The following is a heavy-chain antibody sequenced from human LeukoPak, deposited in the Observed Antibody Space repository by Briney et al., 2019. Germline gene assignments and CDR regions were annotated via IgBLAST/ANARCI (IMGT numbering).Heavy chain of an antibody. CDR2: VYYGRSP. CDR3: ARSSGTGTFSY. J-gene: IGHJ4*02. D-gene: IGHD6-25*01. Sequence: SETLSLTCTVSGDSISRTTYYWAWIRQPPGKGLEWIGSVYYGRSPYFNPSLESRATISVDTSKNHFSLKMSSVTAADTAVYYCARSSGTGTFSYWGQGTLVTVSS. V-gene: IGHV4-39*02. CDR1: GDSISRTTYY.